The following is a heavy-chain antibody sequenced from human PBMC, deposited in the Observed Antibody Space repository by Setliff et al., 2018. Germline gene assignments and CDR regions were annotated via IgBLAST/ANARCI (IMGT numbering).Heavy chain of an antibody. CDR1: GYTFTSYD. Sequence: ASVKVSCKASGYTFTSYDINWVRQATGQGLEWMGWMNPNSGNTGYAQKFQGRVTMTRNTSISTAYMDLSSLRFEDTAVYFCARAQSWSGGPYYFDNWGQGTLVTVSS. J-gene: IGHJ4*02. CDR2: MNPNSGNT. D-gene: IGHD3-3*01. V-gene: IGHV1-8*02. CDR3: ARAQSWSGGPYYFDN.